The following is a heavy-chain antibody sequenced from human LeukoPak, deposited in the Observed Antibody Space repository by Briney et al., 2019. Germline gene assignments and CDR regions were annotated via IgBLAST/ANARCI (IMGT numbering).Heavy chain of an antibody. CDR1: GFTVSSNY. D-gene: IGHD6-6*01. CDR3: ARDFGIREYSSSSASD. J-gene: IGHJ4*02. Sequence: PGGSLRLSCAASGFTVSSNYMSWVRQAPGKGLEWVSVIYSGGSTYYADSVKGRFTISRDNSKNTLYLQMNSLRAEDTAVYYCARDFGIREYSSSSASDWGQGTLVTVSS. CDR2: IYSGGST. V-gene: IGHV3-53*01.